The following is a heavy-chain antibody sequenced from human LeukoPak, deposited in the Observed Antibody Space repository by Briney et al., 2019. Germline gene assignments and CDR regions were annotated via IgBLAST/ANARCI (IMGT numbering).Heavy chain of an antibody. CDR3: AGATLNWFDP. Sequence: ASVKVSCKASGYTFTSYGISWVRQAPGQGLEWMRWISAYNGNTNYAQKLQGRVTMTTDTSTSTAYMELRSLRSNDTAVYYCAGATLNWFDPWGQGTLVTVSS. J-gene: IGHJ5*02. D-gene: IGHD1-26*01. CDR2: ISAYNGNT. V-gene: IGHV1-18*01. CDR1: GYTFTSYG.